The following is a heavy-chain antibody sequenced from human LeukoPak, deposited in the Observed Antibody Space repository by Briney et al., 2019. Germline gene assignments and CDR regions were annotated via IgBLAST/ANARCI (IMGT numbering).Heavy chain of an antibody. CDR3: AATVSPHHYYYYYMDV. D-gene: IGHD4-11*01. CDR2: IYYSGST. J-gene: IGHJ6*03. Sequence: SETLSLTCTVSGGSISSYYWSWIRQPPGKGLEWIGYIYYSGSTNYNPSLKSRVTISVDTSKNQFSLKLSSVTAADTAVYYCAATVSPHHYYYYYMDVWGKGTTVTVSS. CDR1: GGSISSYY. V-gene: IGHV4-59*01.